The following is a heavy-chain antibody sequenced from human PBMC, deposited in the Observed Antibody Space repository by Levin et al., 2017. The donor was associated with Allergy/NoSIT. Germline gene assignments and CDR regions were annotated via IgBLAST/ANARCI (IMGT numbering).Heavy chain of an antibody. CDR1: GXLLPXXGVG. D-gene: IGHD3-16*01. CDR3: THRQYANLVWDGGDFDP. J-gene: IGHJ5*02. V-gene: IGHV2-5*02. Sequence: SGPTLVKPTHTFSLTCSFPGXLLPXXGVGVGWIRQPPGKALEWLALLYWDDDKRYSPSLKHRLTIMKDTSRNQLVLSITNRDPVDTATYYCTHRQYANLVWDGGDFDPWGQGTLVTVPS. CDR2: LYWDDDK.